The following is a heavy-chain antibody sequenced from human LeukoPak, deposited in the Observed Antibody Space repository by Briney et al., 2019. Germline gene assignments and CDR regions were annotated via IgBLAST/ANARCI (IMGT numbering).Heavy chain of an antibody. J-gene: IGHJ4*02. CDR2: IWSDGSYK. Sequence: PGGSLRLSCAASGFTFRTHGMHWVRQAPGKGLEWVAVIWSDGSYKYYADSVKGRFTISRDFSENTLYLQMNSLRAEDTAVYYCAREYINYVQDYWGQGTLVTVSS. CDR3: AREYINYVQDY. V-gene: IGHV3-33*01. D-gene: IGHD4-11*01. CDR1: GFTFRTHG.